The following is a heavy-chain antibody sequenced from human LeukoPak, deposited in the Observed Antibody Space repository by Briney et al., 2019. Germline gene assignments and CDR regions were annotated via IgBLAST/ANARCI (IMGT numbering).Heavy chain of an antibody. Sequence: GGSLRLSCAASGFTFSSYGMHWVRQGPGKGLEWVAVISYDGSNKYYADSVKGRFTISRDNSKNTLYLQMNSLRAEDTAVYYCAKDRGSLYYFDYWGQGTLVTVSS. J-gene: IGHJ4*02. CDR2: ISYDGSNK. CDR3: AKDRGSLYYFDY. D-gene: IGHD1-26*01. CDR1: GFTFSSYG. V-gene: IGHV3-30*18.